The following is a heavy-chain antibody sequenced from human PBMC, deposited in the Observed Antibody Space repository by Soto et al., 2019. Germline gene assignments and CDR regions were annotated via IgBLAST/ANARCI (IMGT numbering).Heavy chain of an antibody. Sequence: PGGSLRLSCAASGFTFDDYTMHWVRQAPGKGLEWVSLISWDGGSTYYADSVKGRFTISRDNSKNSLYLQMNSLRTEDTALYYCAKDMESKWLRPTYYYYGMDVWGQGTTVTVSS. J-gene: IGHJ6*02. V-gene: IGHV3-43*01. CDR2: ISWDGGST. CDR1: GFTFDDYT. D-gene: IGHD5-12*01. CDR3: AKDMESKWLRPTYYYYGMDV.